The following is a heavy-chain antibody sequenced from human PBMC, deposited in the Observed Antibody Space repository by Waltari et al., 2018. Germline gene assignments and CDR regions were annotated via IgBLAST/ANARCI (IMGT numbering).Heavy chain of an antibody. Sequence: EVQLVQSGAEVKKPGATVKLSCKASGYTFTDYYMHWVQQAPGKGLEWMGRVYPEDGETIYAEKFQGRVTITADTSTDTAYMELSSLRSEDTAVYYCARDGGSYCLDYWGQGTLVTVSS. CDR2: VYPEDGET. CDR1: GYTFTDYY. CDR3: ARDGGSYCLDY. J-gene: IGHJ4*02. D-gene: IGHD1-26*01. V-gene: IGHV1-69-2*01.